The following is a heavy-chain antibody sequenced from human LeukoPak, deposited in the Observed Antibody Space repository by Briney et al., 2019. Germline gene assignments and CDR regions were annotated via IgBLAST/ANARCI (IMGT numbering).Heavy chain of an antibody. CDR2: IYPGDSDT. D-gene: IGHD2-21*02. V-gene: IGHV5-51*01. CDR1: GYSFTSYW. CDR3: ARPHCGGDCYSGYFQH. Sequence: GESLKISCKGSGYSFTSYWIGWVRQMPGKGLEWMGIIYPGDSDTRYSPSFQGQVTISADKSISTAYLQWSSLKASDTAMYYCARPHCGGDCYSGYFQHWGQGTLDTVSS. J-gene: IGHJ1*01.